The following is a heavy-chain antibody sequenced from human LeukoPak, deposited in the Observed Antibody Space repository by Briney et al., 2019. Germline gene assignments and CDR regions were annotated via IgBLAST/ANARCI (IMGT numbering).Heavy chain of an antibody. D-gene: IGHD4-17*01. Sequence: SETLSLTCSVSGGSISTYYWSWIRQLPGKGLEWIGYIYYTGTTNYNPSLRSRVTISVDTSRNQFSLRLSSVTAADTAVYYCAREDPQTTVPEGMDVWGHGTTVIVYS. V-gene: IGHV4-59*01. CDR2: IYYTGTT. J-gene: IGHJ6*02. CDR3: AREDPQTTVPEGMDV. CDR1: GGSISTYY.